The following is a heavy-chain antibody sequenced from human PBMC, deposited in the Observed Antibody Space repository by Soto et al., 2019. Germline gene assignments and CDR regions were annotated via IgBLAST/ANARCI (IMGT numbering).Heavy chain of an antibody. Sequence: PGGSLRLSCASSGFTVSTHSMNWVRQAPGKGLEWISYITSSDVTMYADSVKGRFTISRDNAKNSLYLQMSSLRGEDTAVYFCVGEVGFQLIYWGQGALVTVSS. J-gene: IGHJ4*02. D-gene: IGHD2-2*01. CDR3: VGEVGFQLIY. V-gene: IGHV3-48*01. CDR2: ITSSDVT. CDR1: GFTVSTHS.